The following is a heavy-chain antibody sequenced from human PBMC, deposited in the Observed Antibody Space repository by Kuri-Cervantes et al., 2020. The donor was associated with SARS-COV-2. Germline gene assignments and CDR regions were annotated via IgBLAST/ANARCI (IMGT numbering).Heavy chain of an antibody. CDR1: GFTFSSYS. CDR3: ASLVVVAATHAFDI. V-gene: IGHV3-21*04. D-gene: IGHD2-15*01. Sequence: GGSLRLSCAASGFTFSSYSMNWVRQAPGKGLEWVSSISSSSSHIYYADSVKGRFTISRDNAKNSLYLQMNSLRAEDTAVYYCASLVVVAATHAFDIWGQGTMVTVSS. CDR2: ISSSSSHI. J-gene: IGHJ3*02.